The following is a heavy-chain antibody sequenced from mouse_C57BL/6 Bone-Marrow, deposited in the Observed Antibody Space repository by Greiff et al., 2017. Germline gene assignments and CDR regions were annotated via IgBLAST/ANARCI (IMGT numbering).Heavy chain of an antibody. CDR2: IDPANGNT. V-gene: IGHV14-3*01. J-gene: IGHJ3*01. Sequence: EVKLVESVAELVRPGASVKLSCTASVFNIQNTYMHWVKQRPEQGLEWIGRIDPANGNTKYAPKFQGKATITADTSSNTAYLQLSSLTSEDTAIYYCAYDYIFAYWGQGTLVTVSA. CDR1: VFNIQNTY. CDR3: AYDYIFAY. D-gene: IGHD2-4*01.